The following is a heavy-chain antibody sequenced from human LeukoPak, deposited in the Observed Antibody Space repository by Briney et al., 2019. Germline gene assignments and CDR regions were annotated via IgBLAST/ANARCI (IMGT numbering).Heavy chain of an antibody. J-gene: IGHJ4*02. D-gene: IGHD6-13*01. CDR3: ARAHLGSSCYGLDY. CDR1: GFTFGTYT. CDR2: ISGNGITT. Sequence: TGGSLRLSCAASGFTFGTYTMSWVRQAPGKGLEWVSIISGNGITTHYADSVKGRLTISRDNSKNTLYLQMNSLRAEDTAVYYCARAHLGSSCYGLDYWGQGTLVTVS. V-gene: IGHV3-23*01.